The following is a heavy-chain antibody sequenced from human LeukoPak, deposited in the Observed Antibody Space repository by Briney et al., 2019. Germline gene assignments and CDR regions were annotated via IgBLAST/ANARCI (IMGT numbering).Heavy chain of an antibody. V-gene: IGHV3-21*01. J-gene: IGHJ6*03. CDR1: GFTFSSYS. D-gene: IGHD3-10*01. CDR3: ARGGGITMVRGVINLDYYYYYMDV. CDR2: ISSGTSYI. Sequence: GGSLRLSCAASGFTFSSYSFHWVRQAPGQGLEWVSSISSGTSYIYYADSVKGRFTISRDSAKHSLYLQMNSLRAEDTAVYYCARGGGITMVRGVINLDYYYYYMDVWGKGTTVTISS.